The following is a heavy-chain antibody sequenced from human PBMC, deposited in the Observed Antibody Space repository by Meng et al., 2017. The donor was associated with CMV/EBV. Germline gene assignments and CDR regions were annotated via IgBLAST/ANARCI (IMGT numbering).Heavy chain of an antibody. J-gene: IGHJ6*02. Sequence: GESLKISCAASGFTFSSYEMNWARQAPGKGLEWVSYISSSGSTIYYADSVKGRFTISRDNAKNSLYLQMNSLRAEDTAVYYCARARERITIFGVVTYFGMDVWGQGTTVTVSS. CDR2: ISSSGSTI. CDR1: GFTFSSYE. V-gene: IGHV3-48*03. D-gene: IGHD3-3*01. CDR3: ARARERITIFGVVTYFGMDV.